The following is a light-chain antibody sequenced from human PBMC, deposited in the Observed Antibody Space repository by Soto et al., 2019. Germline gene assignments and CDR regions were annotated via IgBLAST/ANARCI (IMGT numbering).Light chain of an antibody. V-gene: IGKV3-20*01. J-gene: IGKJ2*01. Sequence: EIVLTQSPGTLSLSPGERATLSCRASQSVSTSYLAWYQQKPGQAPRLLIYGASSWATGIPDRFSGSGSGTDFTLTISRLEPEDCAVYDCQQYGSSPRYTFGQGTKLEIK. CDR3: QQYGSSPRYT. CDR1: QSVSTSY. CDR2: GAS.